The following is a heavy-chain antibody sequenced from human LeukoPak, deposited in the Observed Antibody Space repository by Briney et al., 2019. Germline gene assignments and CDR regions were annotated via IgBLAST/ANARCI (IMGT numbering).Heavy chain of an antibody. CDR2: INAGNGNT. D-gene: IGHD3-22*01. J-gene: IGHJ1*01. V-gene: IGHV1-3*01. Sequence: ASVTVSFTASGYTFTSYAMHWVRQAPGQRLEWMGWINAGNGNTKYSQKFQGRVTITRDTSASTAYMELSSLRSEDTAVYYCARDEKGGYYPNPYQHWGQGTLVTVSS. CDR1: GYTFTSYA. CDR3: ARDEKGGYYPNPYQH.